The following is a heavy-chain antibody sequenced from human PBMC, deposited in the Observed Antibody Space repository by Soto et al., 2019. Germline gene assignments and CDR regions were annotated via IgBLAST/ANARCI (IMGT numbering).Heavy chain of an antibody. V-gene: IGHV3-23*01. J-gene: IGHJ6*02. CDR1: GFTFSSYA. CDR3: AKGREKYYYYGIDV. Sequence: PGGSLRLSCAASGFTFSSYAMSWVRQAPGKGLEWVSALSGSGGSTYYADSVKGRFTISRDNSKDTLYRRRNSLRAEHKTVNYRAKGREKYYYYGIDVWGQGTGVTVSS. CDR2: LSGSGGST.